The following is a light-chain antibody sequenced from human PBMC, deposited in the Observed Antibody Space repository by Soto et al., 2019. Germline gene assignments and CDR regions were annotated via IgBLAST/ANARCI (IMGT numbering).Light chain of an antibody. CDR1: QSMSSW. J-gene: IGKJ1*01. Sequence: DIQMTQSPSTLSASVGDRITITCRASQSMSSWLAWYKQKPGKAPKVLIFDASSLESGVPARFSGSGSATEVTLTISCLQPDDFATYYCQQYSTFPWTVGQGTEVELQ. V-gene: IGKV1-5*01. CDR3: QQYSTFPWT. CDR2: DAS.